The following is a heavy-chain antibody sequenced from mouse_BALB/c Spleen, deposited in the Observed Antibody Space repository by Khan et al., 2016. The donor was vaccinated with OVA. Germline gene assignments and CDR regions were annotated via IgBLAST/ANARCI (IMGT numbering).Heavy chain of an antibody. CDR3: ARRSV. V-gene: IGHV3-2*02. Sequence: EVKLLESGPGLVKPSQSLSLTCTVTGCSITSDYAWNWIRQFPGNKLEWMGYITYSGSTSYNPSLKSRISITRDTSKNQFFLQLNSVTTEDTATYFCARRSVWGAGTTVTVSS. J-gene: IGHJ1*01. CDR2: ITYSGST. CDR1: GCSITSDYA.